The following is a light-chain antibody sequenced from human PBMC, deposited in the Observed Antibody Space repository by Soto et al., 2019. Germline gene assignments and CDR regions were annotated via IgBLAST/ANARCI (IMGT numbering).Light chain of an antibody. V-gene: IGLV6-57*01. CDR3: QSYDATNQV. J-gene: IGLJ3*02. CDR1: SGSIASNY. Sequence: NFMLTQPHSVSESPGKTVTISCTRSSGSIASNYVQWYQQRPGSSPTTVIYEDNQRPSGVPDRFSGSIDSSSNSASLTISGLETEDEADSYCQSYDATNQVFGGGTKLTVL. CDR2: EDN.